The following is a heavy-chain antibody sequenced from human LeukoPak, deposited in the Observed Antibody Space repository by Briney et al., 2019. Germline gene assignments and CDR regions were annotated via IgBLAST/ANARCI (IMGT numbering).Heavy chain of an antibody. D-gene: IGHD3-16*01. V-gene: IGHV6-1*01. CDR3: ARGYGGSYGHFDY. CDR1: GDSVFSNSS. CDR2: TYYRSKWYN. J-gene: IGHJ4*02. Sequence: SQTLSLTCAISGDSVFSNSSWNWIRQSPSRGLEWLGRTYYRSKWYNDYVVSVKSRININPDTSKNQFSLQLSSVTAADTAVYYCARGYGGSYGHFDYWGQGTLVTVSS.